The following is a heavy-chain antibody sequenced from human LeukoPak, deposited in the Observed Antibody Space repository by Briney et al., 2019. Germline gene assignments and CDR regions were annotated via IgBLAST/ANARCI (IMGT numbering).Heavy chain of an antibody. CDR3: ARGRRSSGRHDASDI. J-gene: IGHJ3*02. CDR1: GGSFGGYY. V-gene: IGHV4-34*01. Sequence: SETLSLTCAVYGGSFGGYYWSWIRQPPGKGLEWIGEINHSGSTNYNPSLKSRVTISVDTSKNQFSLKLNSVTAADTAVYYCARGRRSSGRHDASDIWGQGTLVTVSS. D-gene: IGHD6-25*01. CDR2: INHSGST.